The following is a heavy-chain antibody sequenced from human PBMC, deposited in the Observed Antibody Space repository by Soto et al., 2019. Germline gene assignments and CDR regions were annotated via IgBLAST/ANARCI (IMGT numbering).Heavy chain of an antibody. D-gene: IGHD2-21*02. CDR3: ARGGGFCGADCYKGCIDY. V-gene: IGHV3-30-3*01. Sequence: QVQLVESGGGVVQPGRSLRLSCAASGFTFSPYTMHWVRQTPGKGLEWVAVISYDGSDKYYAGSVRGRFTISRDNSKNTLLLQMNSLRAEDMALYYCARGGGFCGADCYKGCIDYWGQGALVTVSS. CDR1: GFTFSPYT. J-gene: IGHJ4*02. CDR2: ISYDGSDK.